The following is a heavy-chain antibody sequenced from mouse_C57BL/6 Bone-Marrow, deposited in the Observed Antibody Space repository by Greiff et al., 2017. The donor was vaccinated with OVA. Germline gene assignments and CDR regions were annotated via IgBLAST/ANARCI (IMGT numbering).Heavy chain of an antibody. CDR1: GYTFTSYW. CDR3: AKIYYGYNWYFDV. D-gene: IGHD2-2*01. J-gene: IGHJ1*03. CDR2: IDPSDSYT. V-gene: IGHV1-50*01. Sequence: VKLQESGAELVKPGASVKLSCKASGYTFTSYWMQWVKQRPGQGLEWIGEIDPSDSYTNYNQKFKGKATLTVDTSSSTAYMQLSSLTSEDSAVYCCAKIYYGYNWYFDVWGTGTTVTVSS.